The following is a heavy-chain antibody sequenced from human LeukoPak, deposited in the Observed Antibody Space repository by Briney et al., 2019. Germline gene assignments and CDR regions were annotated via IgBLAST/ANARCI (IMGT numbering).Heavy chain of an antibody. Sequence: AVKDSVLSAICIFRQYASYALGQPPGQGLEWMGGIIPIFGTANYAQKFQGRVTITADESTSTAYMELSSLRSEDTAVYYCARPEYSRYQSFDYWGQGTLVTVSS. CDR2: IIPIFGTA. D-gene: IGHD6-6*01. CDR1: ICIFRQYA. V-gene: IGHV1-69*13. J-gene: IGHJ4*02. CDR3: ARPEYSRYQSFDY.